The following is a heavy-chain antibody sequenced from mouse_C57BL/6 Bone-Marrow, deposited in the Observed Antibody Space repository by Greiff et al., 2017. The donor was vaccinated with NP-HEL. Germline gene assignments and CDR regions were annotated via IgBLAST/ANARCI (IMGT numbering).Heavy chain of an antibody. Sequence: QVQLKESGPGLVAPSQSLSITCTVSGFSLTSYAISWVRQPPGKGLEWLGVIWTGGSTNYNSALKSRLSISKDNSKSQVFLKMNSLQTDDTARYYCASILRPVLDYYAMDYWGQGTSVTVSS. CDR3: ASILRPVLDYYAMDY. J-gene: IGHJ4*01. V-gene: IGHV2-9-1*01. D-gene: IGHD1-2*01. CDR1: GFSLTSYA. CDR2: IWTGGST.